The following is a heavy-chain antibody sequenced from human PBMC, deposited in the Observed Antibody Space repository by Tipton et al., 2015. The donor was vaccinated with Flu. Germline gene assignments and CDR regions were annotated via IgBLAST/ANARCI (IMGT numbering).Heavy chain of an antibody. V-gene: IGHV3-48*03. D-gene: IGHD6-19*01. J-gene: IGHJ4*02. CDR3: AKVIPELVAGLDY. CDR2: ISSSGTTI. Sequence: GSLRLSCAASGFTFSSYEMNWVRQAPGKGLEWVSYISSSGTTISYADSVKGRFTISRDNAKNSLYLQMSSLRAEDTAVSYCAKVIPELVAGLDYWGQGTLVTVSS. CDR1: GFTFSSYE.